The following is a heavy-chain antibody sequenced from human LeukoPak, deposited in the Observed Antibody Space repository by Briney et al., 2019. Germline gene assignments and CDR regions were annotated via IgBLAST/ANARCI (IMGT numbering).Heavy chain of an antibody. D-gene: IGHD3-3*01. CDR2: INPNSGGT. CDR3: ARDIGSYYDFWSGYSDYFDY. Sequence: GASVKVSCKASGYTFTGYYMHWVRQAPGQGLEWMGWINPNSGGTNYAQKFQGRVTMTRDTSISTAYMELSRLRSDDTAVYYCARDIGSYYDFWSGYSDYFDYWGQGTLVTVSS. V-gene: IGHV1-2*02. J-gene: IGHJ4*02. CDR1: GYTFTGYY.